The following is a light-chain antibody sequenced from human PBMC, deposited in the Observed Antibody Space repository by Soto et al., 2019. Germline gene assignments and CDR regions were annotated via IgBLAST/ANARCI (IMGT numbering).Light chain of an antibody. CDR1: QSITNY. J-gene: IGKJ5*01. V-gene: IGKV1-39*01. CDR2: AAS. CDR3: QQTYGNPIT. Sequence: DIQMTQSPSSLSASVGDRVSITCRASQSITNYLNWYQQKPGKAPKLLVSAASSLQGGVPSRFSGSGYGTDFTLTISSLQLEDFATYYCQQTYGNPITFGQGKRLEIK.